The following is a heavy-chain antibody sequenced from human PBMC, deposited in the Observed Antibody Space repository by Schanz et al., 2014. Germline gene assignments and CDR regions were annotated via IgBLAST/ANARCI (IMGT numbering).Heavy chain of an antibody. CDR1: GFTVSNNY. CDR2: IYSDGST. J-gene: IGHJ4*02. Sequence: VQLVESGGGVVQPGGSLRLSCAASGFTVSNNYMSWVRQAPGKGLECVSIIYSDGSTYYVDAVKGRFIISRDNSKNTLYLQMSSLRTEDTAVYFCAGGRAVVTPLDFWGQGTLVTVSS. V-gene: IGHV3-66*02. D-gene: IGHD2-15*01. CDR3: AGGRAVVTPLDF.